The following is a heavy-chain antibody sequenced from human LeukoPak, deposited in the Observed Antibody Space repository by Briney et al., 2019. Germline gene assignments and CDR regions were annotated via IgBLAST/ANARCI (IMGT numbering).Heavy chain of an antibody. V-gene: IGHV4-39*07. CDR1: GGSISSSSYY. J-gene: IGHJ5*02. Sequence: PSETLSLTCTVSGGSISSSSYYWGWIRQPPGKGLEWIGSIYYSGSTYYNPSLKSRVTISVDTSKNQFSLKLSSVTAADTAVYYCARGGPNMVRGVQSRFDPWGQGTLVTVSS. D-gene: IGHD3-10*01. CDR2: IYYSGST. CDR3: ARGGPNMVRGVQSRFDP.